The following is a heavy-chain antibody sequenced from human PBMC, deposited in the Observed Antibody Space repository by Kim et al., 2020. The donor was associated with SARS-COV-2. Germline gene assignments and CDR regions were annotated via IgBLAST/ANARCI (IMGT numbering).Heavy chain of an antibody. CDR3: ARDSGVITNRYYYYGMDV. CDR2: IKQDGSEK. J-gene: IGHJ6*02. D-gene: IGHD3-22*01. CDR1: GFTFSSYW. V-gene: IGHV3-7*01. Sequence: GGSLRLSCAASGFTFSSYWMSWVRQAPGKGLEWVANIKQDGSEKYYVDSVKGRFTISRDNAKNSLYLQMNSLRAEDTAVYYCARDSGVITNRYYYYGMDVWGQGTTVTVSS.